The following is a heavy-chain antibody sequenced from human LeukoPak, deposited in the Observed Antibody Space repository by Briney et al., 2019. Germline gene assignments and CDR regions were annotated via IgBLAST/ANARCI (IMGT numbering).Heavy chain of an antibody. Sequence: ASVKVSCKASGYTFTGFYIHWVRQAPGQGLEWMGWINPNSGVTNFAQKFQDRVTMTRDTSISTAHMELSRLRSDDTAFYYCAREGGGATYCFNGVCPTGYWGQGTLVIVSS. J-gene: IGHJ4*02. CDR1: GYTFTGFY. CDR3: AREGGGATYCFNGVCPTGY. V-gene: IGHV1-2*02. D-gene: IGHD2-8*01. CDR2: INPNSGVT.